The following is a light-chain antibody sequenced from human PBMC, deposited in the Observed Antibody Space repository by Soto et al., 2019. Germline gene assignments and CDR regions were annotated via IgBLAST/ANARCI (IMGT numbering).Light chain of an antibody. CDR1: QSISSN. CDR2: GAS. V-gene: IGKV3-15*01. CDR3: QQYNNWPPIT. J-gene: IGKJ5*01. Sequence: EIVMTQTPDTLSVSPGERATLSCRASQSISSNLAWYQQKPGQAPRLVIFGASTRATGIPARFSGSGSGTEFTLTISSLQSEDFAVYYCQQYNNWPPITFGQGTRLEN.